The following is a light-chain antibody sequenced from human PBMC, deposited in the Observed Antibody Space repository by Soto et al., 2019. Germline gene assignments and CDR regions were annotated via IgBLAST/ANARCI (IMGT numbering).Light chain of an antibody. CDR1: ESISRDY. V-gene: IGKV3-20*01. J-gene: IGKJ2*01. CDR2: GAS. Sequence: EIVLTQSPGTLSLSPGQRATLSCRASESISRDYLAWYQQRLGQARRLLIYGASSGAAGIPDRSSGSGPVTDFTLDISRLEPEDFAIYYCQQYDGVPYTFGQGTKLEIK. CDR3: QQYDGVPYT.